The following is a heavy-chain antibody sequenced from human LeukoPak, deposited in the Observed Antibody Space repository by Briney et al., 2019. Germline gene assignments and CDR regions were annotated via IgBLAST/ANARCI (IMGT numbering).Heavy chain of an antibody. CDR3: AKDYEYDYHDSSGDGYLDY. V-gene: IGHV3-23*01. J-gene: IGHJ4*02. CDR1: GFTLSSYA. CDR2: ISGSGGST. D-gene: IGHD3-22*01. Sequence: PGGSLRLSCAASGFTLSSYAMSWVRQAPGKGLEWVSAISGSGGSTYYADSVRGRFTISRDNSKNTLYLQMNSLRAEDTAVYYCAKDYEYDYHDSSGDGYLDYWGQGTLVTVSS.